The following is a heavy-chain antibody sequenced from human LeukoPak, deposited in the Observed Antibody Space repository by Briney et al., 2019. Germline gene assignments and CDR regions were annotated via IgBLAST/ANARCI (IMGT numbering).Heavy chain of an antibody. CDR2: IYYSGST. CDR1: GGSISSYY. Sequence: SETLSLTCTVSGGSISSYYWSWIRQLPGKGLEWIGYIYYSGSTNYNPSLKSRVTISVDTSKNQFSLKLSSVTAADTAVYYCARFPHYGDYGMDVWGQGTTVTVSS. V-gene: IGHV4-59*08. CDR3: ARFPHYGDYGMDV. J-gene: IGHJ6*02. D-gene: IGHD4-17*01.